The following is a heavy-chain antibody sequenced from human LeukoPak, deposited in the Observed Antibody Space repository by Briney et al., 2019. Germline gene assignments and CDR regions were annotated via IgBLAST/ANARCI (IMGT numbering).Heavy chain of an antibody. Sequence: PGGSLRLSCAASGFTVITNDMTWVRQAPGKGLEWVSVLYSDGNTKYADSVQGRFTISRDNSKNTLYLEMNSLSPDDTAVYYCARGWYSGTYAFDYWGQGTLVSVSS. CDR1: GFTVITND. CDR3: ARGWYSGTYAFDY. D-gene: IGHD1-26*01. CDR2: LYSDGNT. V-gene: IGHV3-53*01. J-gene: IGHJ4*02.